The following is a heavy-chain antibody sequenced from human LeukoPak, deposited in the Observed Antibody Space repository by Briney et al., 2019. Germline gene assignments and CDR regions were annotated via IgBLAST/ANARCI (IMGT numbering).Heavy chain of an antibody. CDR1: GFTFSSYG. Sequence: PGGSLRLSCAASGFTFSSYGMHWVRQAPGKGLEWVAVISYDGSNKYYADSVKGRFTISRDNSKNTLYLQTNSLRAEDTAVYYCAKDGEQVYSSSSFDYWGQGTLVTVSS. CDR2: ISYDGSNK. J-gene: IGHJ4*02. D-gene: IGHD6-6*01. CDR3: AKDGEQVYSSSSFDY. V-gene: IGHV3-30*18.